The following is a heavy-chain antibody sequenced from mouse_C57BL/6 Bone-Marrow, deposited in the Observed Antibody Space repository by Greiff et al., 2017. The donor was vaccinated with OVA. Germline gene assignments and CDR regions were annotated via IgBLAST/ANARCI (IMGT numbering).Heavy chain of an antibody. CDR3: TRDDYDATWYFDV. CDR2: ISSGGDYI. Sequence: EVQVVESGEGLVKPGGSLKLSCAASGFTFSSYAMSWVRQTPEKRLEWVAYISSGGDYIYYADTVKGRFTISRDNARNTLYLQMSSLKSEDTAMYYCTRDDYDATWYFDVWGTGTTVTVSS. V-gene: IGHV5-9-1*02. J-gene: IGHJ1*03. D-gene: IGHD2-4*01. CDR1: GFTFSSYA.